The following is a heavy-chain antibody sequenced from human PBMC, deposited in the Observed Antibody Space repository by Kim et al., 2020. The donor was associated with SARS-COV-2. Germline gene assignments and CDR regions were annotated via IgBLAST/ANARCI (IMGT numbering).Heavy chain of an antibody. CDR1: GFTFSSYW. CDR2: IKQDGSEK. Sequence: GGSLRLSCAASGFTFSSYWMSWVRQAPGKGLEWVANIKQDGSEKYYVDSVKGRFTISRDNAKNSLYLQMNSLRAEDTAVYYCARQYYYDSSGYYAPEYFQHWGQGTLVTVSS. CDR3: ARQYYYDSSGYYAPEYFQH. J-gene: IGHJ1*01. V-gene: IGHV3-7*01. D-gene: IGHD3-22*01.